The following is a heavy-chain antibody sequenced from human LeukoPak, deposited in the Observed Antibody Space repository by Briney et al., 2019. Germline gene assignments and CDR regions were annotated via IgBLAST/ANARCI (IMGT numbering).Heavy chain of an antibody. D-gene: IGHD2-15*01. CDR3: ANAALKYCSGGSCYFSDR. CDR2: ISGSGGST. V-gene: IGHV3-23*01. J-gene: IGHJ5*02. Sequence: PGGSLRLSCAASGFTFSSYAMSWVRQAPGKGLEWVSAISGSGGSTYYADSVKGRFTISRDNSKNTLYLQMNSLRAEDTAVHYCANAALKYCSGGSCYFSDRWGQGTLVTVSS. CDR1: GFTFSSYA.